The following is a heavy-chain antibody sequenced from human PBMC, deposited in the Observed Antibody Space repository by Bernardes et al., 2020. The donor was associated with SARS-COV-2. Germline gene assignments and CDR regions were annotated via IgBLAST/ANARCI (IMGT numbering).Heavy chain of an antibody. CDR1: GYTFTGYY. CDR3: ALPPTNYDRYGMDV. V-gene: IGHV1-2*02. D-gene: IGHD3-22*01. J-gene: IGHJ6*02. Sequence: ASVKVSCKASGYTFTGYYMHWVRQAPGQGLEWMGWINTNSGGTNYAQKFQGRVTMTRDTSISTAYMELSRLRSDDTAVYYCALPPTNYDRYGMDVCGQGTTVTVSS. CDR2: INTNSGGT.